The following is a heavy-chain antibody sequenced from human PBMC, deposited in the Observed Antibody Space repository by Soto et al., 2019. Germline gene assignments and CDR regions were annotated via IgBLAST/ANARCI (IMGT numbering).Heavy chain of an antibody. D-gene: IGHD1-26*01. CDR1: GYTVTSYG. Sequence: QVQLVQSGAEVQKPGASVKVSCKASGYTVTSYGISWVRQAPGQGLEWMGWISAYNGNTKYLQKLQGRVTMTTDTSTSKAYMELRSLRSDDTDVYYSERDGGYSGRYWGQGTLVTVSS. V-gene: IGHV1-18*01. J-gene: IGHJ4*02. CDR3: ERDGGYSGRY. CDR2: ISAYNGNT.